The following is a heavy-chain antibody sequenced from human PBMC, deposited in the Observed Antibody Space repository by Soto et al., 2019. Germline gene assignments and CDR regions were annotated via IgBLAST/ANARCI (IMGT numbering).Heavy chain of an antibody. D-gene: IGHD3-22*01. J-gene: IGHJ4*02. CDR1: GFTFSSYA. CDR2: ISYDGSNK. V-gene: IGHV3-30-3*01. CDR3: ARDPYVEGQWLYAFDY. Sequence: QVQLVESGGGVVQPGRSLRLSCAASGFTFSSYAMHWVRQAPGKGLEWVAVISYDGSNKYYADSVKGRFTISRDNSKITLYLQMNGLRAENTAVYYSARDPYVEGQWLYAFDYWGQGTLVTVSS.